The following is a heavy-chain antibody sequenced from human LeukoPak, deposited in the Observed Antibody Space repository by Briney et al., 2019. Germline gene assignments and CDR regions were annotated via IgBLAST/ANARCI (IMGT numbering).Heavy chain of an antibody. J-gene: IGHJ6*02. Sequence: PGGSLRLSCAASGFTFSSYGMHWVRQALDKGLEWVAVISYDGSNKYYADSVKGRFTISRDNSKNTLYLQMNSLRAEDTAVYYCAKVQGIVVVPAAMSYYYYGMDVWGQGTTVTVSS. CDR2: ISYDGSNK. CDR3: AKVQGIVVVPAAMSYYYYGMDV. D-gene: IGHD2-2*01. CDR1: GFTFSSYG. V-gene: IGHV3-30*18.